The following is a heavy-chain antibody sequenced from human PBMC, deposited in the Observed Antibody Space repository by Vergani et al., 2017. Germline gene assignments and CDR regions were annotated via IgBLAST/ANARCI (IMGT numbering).Heavy chain of an antibody. CDR1: GFTFSSYA. CDR2: ISYHGSNQ. J-gene: IGHJ4*02. V-gene: IGHV3-30-3*02. CDR3: AKSSPWIAAAPDS. Sequence: QVKLVESGGGVVQPGRSLRLSCVASGFTFSSYALHWVRQAPGKGLEWVATISYHGSNQYYADSVKGRFAISRDSSNNTVSLHMNSLRPEDTAVYYCAKSSPWIAAAPDSWGQGALVLVSS. D-gene: IGHD6-6*01.